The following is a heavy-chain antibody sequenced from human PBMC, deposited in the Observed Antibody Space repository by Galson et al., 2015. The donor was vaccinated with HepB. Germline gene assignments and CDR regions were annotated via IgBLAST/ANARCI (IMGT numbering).Heavy chain of an antibody. CDR2: INPSGGST. CDR1: GYTFTSYY. V-gene: IGHV1-46*04. Sequence: SVKVSCKASGYTFTSYYMHWVRQAPGQGLEWMGIINPSGGSTSYAQKLQGRVTMTRDTSTSTVYMELSSLRSEDTAVYYCARDPVAGTDYYGMDVWGQGTTVTVSS. J-gene: IGHJ6*02. D-gene: IGHD6-19*01. CDR3: ARDPVAGTDYYGMDV.